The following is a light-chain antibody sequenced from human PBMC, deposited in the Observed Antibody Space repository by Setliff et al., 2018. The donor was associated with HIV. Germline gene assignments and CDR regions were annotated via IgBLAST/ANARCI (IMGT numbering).Light chain of an antibody. J-gene: IGLJ1*01. CDR2: DVS. CDR1: SSDVGGYNY. Sequence: QSALTQPRSVSGSPGQSVTISCTGTSSDVGGYNYVSWYQHLPGKAPKFMIYDVSKRPSGVSNRFSGSKSGNTASLTISGLQAEDEADYYCSSYTSSSTYVFGTGTKVTVL. CDR3: SSYTSSSTYV. V-gene: IGLV2-14*03.